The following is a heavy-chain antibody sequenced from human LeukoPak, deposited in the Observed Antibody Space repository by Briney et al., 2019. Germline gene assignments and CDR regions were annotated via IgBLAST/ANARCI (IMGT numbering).Heavy chain of an antibody. D-gene: IGHD6-6*01. CDR1: GGSFSGYY. CDR2: INHSGST. V-gene: IGHV4-34*01. CDR3: ARAPPIIAARLVAFDI. Sequence: SETLSLTCAVYGGSFSGYYWSWIRQPPGKGLEWIGEINHSGSTNYNPSLKSRVTISVDTSKNQFSLKLSSVTAADTAVYYCARAPPIIAARLVAFDIWGQGTMVTVSS. J-gene: IGHJ3*02.